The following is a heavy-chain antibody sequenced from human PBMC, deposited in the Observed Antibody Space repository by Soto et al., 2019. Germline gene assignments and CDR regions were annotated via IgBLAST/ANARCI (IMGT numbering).Heavy chain of an antibody. CDR2: INPSGGST. D-gene: IGHD1-26*01. J-gene: IGHJ4*02. Sequence: QVQLVQSGAEVKKPGASVKVSCKASGYTFTSYYMHWVRQAPGQGLEWMGIINPSGGSTSYAQKCLGRVTMARDTATSTVYMELSSLRSEDTAVYYCARTSYSGSYLQFDYWGQGTLVTVSS. CDR3: ARTSYSGSYLQFDY. V-gene: IGHV1-46*03. CDR1: GYTFTSYY.